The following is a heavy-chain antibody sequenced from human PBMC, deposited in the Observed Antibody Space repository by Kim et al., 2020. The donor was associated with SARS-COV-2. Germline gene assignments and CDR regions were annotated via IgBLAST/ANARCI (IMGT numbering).Heavy chain of an antibody. V-gene: IGHV3-53*01. CDR3: ARERVGATKGGYDAFDI. CDR2: IFSGGST. Sequence: GGSLRLSCAASGFTVSSNYMSWVRQAPGKGLEWVSVIFSGGSTYYADSVKGRFTISRDNSKNTLYLQMNSLRAEDTAVYYCARERVGATKGGYDAFDIWGQGTMVTVSS. CDR1: GFTVSSNY. J-gene: IGHJ3*02. D-gene: IGHD1-26*01.